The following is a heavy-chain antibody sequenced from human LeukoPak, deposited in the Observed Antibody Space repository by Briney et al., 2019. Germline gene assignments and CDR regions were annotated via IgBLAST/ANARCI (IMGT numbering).Heavy chain of an antibody. CDR1: GFTFSSYE. CDR3: ARVFGWFGELFVGQRKNYMDV. Sequence: PGGSLRLSCAASGFTFSSYEMNWVRQAPGKGLGWVSYISSSGSTIYYADSVKGRFTISRDNAKNSLYLQMNSLRAEDTAVYYCARVFGWFGELFVGQRKNYMDVWGKGTTVTISS. J-gene: IGHJ6*03. CDR2: ISSSGSTI. D-gene: IGHD3-10*01. V-gene: IGHV3-48*03.